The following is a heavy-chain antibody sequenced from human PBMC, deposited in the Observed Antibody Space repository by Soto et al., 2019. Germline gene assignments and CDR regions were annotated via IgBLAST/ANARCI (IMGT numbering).Heavy chain of an antibody. Sequence: ASVKVSCKASGGSLSNYGISWVRQAPGQGLECMGGIIPVFGTANYAQKFQGRVTITADESTSIVYMDVTSLRSEDTAVYYCARGDATKIVVTTYYAMDVWGQGTTVTVSS. V-gene: IGHV1-69*13. D-gene: IGHD3-9*01. CDR3: ARGDATKIVVTTYYAMDV. J-gene: IGHJ6*02. CDR1: GGSLSNYG. CDR2: IIPVFGTA.